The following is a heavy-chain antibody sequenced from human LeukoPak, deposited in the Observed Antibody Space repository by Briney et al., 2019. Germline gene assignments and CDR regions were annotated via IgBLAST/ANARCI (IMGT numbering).Heavy chain of an antibody. CDR2: ISGSGVST. V-gene: IGHV3-23*01. J-gene: IGHJ4*02. D-gene: IGHD3-10*01. CDR3: ARDGYYGSGIFDY. CDR1: GFTFSSYA. Sequence: GGSLRLSCAASGFTFSSYAMNWVRQATGKGLEWVSVISGSGVSTYYADSVKGRFTISRDNAKNSLYLQMNSLRAEDTAVYYCARDGYYGSGIFDYWGQGTLVTVSS.